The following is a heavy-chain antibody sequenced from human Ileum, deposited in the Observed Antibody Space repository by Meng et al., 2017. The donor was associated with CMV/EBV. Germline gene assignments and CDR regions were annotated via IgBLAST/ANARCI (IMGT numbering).Heavy chain of an antibody. V-gene: IGHV7-4-1*02. Sequence: SGYRFRTHTINWVRQVPGQCFEWMGWINTKNGNPTYAQGFTGRFVFSLDTSVSTTYLDISILKAEDTAVYFCARKATDSLTNFDYWGQGTLVTVSS. J-gene: IGHJ4*02. CDR2: INTKNGNP. CDR3: ARKATDSLTNFDY. CDR1: GYRFRTHT. D-gene: IGHD3-22*01.